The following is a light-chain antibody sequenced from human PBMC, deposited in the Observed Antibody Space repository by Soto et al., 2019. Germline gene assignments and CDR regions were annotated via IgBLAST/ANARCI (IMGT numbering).Light chain of an antibody. CDR2: AAS. Sequence: IQTTQSPSSLSASIGDRVTISCRASQGISNDLAWYQQKPGKVPYLLIYAASTSHSGVPSRFRGSGSGTDFTLTLSSLQPEDVATYYCQNYNSAPRTFGQGTKVDIK. CDR3: QNYNSAPRT. J-gene: IGKJ1*01. V-gene: IGKV1-27*01. CDR1: QGISND.